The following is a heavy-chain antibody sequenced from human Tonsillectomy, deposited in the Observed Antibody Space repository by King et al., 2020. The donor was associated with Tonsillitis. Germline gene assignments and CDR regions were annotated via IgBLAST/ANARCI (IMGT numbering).Heavy chain of an antibody. CDR2: ISYSGST. Sequence: QLQESGPGLVKLSETLSLTCSVSDDSVSRNYYYWGWIRQPPGKGLEWIGSISYSGSTDYNPSLKSRVSKTVDTSKNQFSLQLSSVTAADTAVYYCARRTDLLSFDYWGQGTLVTVSS. V-gene: IGHV4-39*01. D-gene: IGHD1-26*01. CDR1: DDSVSRNYYY. CDR3: ARRTDLLSFDY. J-gene: IGHJ4*02.